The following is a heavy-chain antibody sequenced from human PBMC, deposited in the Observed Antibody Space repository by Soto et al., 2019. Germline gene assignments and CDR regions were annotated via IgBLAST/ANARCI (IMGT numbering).Heavy chain of an antibody. J-gene: IGHJ3*02. CDR1: GYTFSAYT. D-gene: IGHD3-3*02. CDR2: INAGSGNT. CDR3: ARDTETLGPRANDALDI. V-gene: IGHV1-3*01. Sequence: QAQLVQSGAEMKKPGASVKVSCKATGYTFSAYTMNWVRQAPGQSLEWMGWINAGSGNTKYSQNFQGRVIITRDTSASTGYMELTGLTSEDTAVYYCARDTETLGPRANDALDIWGQGTMVTVSS.